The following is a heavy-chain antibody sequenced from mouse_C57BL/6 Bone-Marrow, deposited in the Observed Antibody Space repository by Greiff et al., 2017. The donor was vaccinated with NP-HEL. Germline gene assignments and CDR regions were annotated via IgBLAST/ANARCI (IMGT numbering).Heavy chain of an antibody. V-gene: IGHV1-74*01. CDR2: IHPSDSDT. J-gene: IGHJ4*01. CDR1: GYTFTSYW. Sequence: QVQLQQPGAELVKPGASVKVSCKASGYTFTSYWMHWVKQRPGQGLEWIGRIHPSDSDTNYNQKFKGKATLTVDKSSSTAYIQLSSLTSEDSAVYYCAIYYGNSRYAMDYWGQGTSVTVSS. CDR3: AIYYGNSRYAMDY. D-gene: IGHD2-1*01.